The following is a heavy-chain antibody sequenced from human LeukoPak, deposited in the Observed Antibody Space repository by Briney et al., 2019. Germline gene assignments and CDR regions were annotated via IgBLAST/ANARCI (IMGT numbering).Heavy chain of an antibody. CDR1: GFTFSSYS. Sequence: GGSLRLSCAASGFTFSSYSMNWVRQAPGEGLEWVSSISSSSSYIYYADSVKGRFTISRDNAKNSLYLQMNSLRAEDTAVYYCARGPTYYYDSSGYPFDYWGQGTLVTVSS. J-gene: IGHJ4*02. CDR2: ISSSSSYI. V-gene: IGHV3-21*01. CDR3: ARGPTYYYDSSGYPFDY. D-gene: IGHD3-22*01.